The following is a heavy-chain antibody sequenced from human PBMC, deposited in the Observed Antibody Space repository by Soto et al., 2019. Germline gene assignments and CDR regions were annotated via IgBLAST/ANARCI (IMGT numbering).Heavy chain of an antibody. J-gene: IGHJ6*02. CDR3: AREKTTYGMDV. V-gene: IGHV1-8*01. Sequence: QVQLVQSGAEVKKPGASVKVSCKASGYTFTSYDINWVRQATGQGLEWMGWMNHNSGNTGNAQKFQGRVTMTRNTSISTDYMELSSLRYEDTAVYYCAREKTTYGMDVWGQGTTVTVSS. CDR2: MNHNSGNT. CDR1: GYTFTSYD.